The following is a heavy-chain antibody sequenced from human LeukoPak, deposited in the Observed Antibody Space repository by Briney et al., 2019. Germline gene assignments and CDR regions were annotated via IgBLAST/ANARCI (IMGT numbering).Heavy chain of an antibody. J-gene: IGHJ3*02. Sequence: ASVKLSCKASGYTFTSYGISWVRQAPGHGLEWMGGISAYNGNTNNEQKLKGRVTMTTDTSTSTAYMELRRLRSDDTAAYYCVRENWSRDYRAAAGDDAFDIWGQGTMVTVSS. D-gene: IGHD6-13*01. V-gene: IGHV1-18*01. CDR2: ISAYNGNT. CDR3: VRENWSRDYRAAAGDDAFDI. CDR1: GYTFTSYG.